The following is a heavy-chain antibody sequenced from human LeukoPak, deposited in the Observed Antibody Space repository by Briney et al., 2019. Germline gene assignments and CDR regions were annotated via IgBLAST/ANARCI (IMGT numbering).Heavy chain of an antibody. CDR1: GFTFDDYA. CDR2: ISWNSGSL. V-gene: IGHV3-9*01. Sequence: GGSLRLSCAASGFTFDDYAMPWVRQSPGKGLEWVSGISWNSGSLGYADSVKGRFPTSRDNAQTSLYLQMNSLRAKAPALYSCAKDLGGSGYTPSYFDYWGQGTLVTVSS. CDR3: AKDLGGSGYTPSYFDY. D-gene: IGHD5-12*01. J-gene: IGHJ4*02.